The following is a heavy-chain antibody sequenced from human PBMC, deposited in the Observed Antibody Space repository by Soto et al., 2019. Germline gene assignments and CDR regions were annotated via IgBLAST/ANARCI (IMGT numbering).Heavy chain of an antibody. D-gene: IGHD2-15*01. CDR3: ARETPLLPVPPEFDY. J-gene: IGHJ4*02. CDR2: ISGSGGST. Sequence: PGGSVRLSCAASGFTFSSYAMSWVRQAPGKGLEWVSAISGSGGSTYYADSVKGRFTVSRDNAKKSVYLQMNSLRVEDMAVYYCARETPLLPVPPEFDYWGQVTWRSVSS. CDR1: GFTFSSYA. V-gene: IGHV3-23*01.